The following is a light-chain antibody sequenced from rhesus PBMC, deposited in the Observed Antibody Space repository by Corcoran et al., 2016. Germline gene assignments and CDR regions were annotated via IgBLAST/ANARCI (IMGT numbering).Light chain of an antibody. CDR2: YAN. CDR3: QQGYTTPYN. J-gene: IGKJ2*01. Sequence: DIQMSQSPPSLSASVGDRVTITCRASQGINNYLNWSQEQPGNALKLLIYYANTLASGVSSMFSGSGSGTEYTLTISSLQPEDFATYYCQQGYTTPYNFGQGTKVEIK. V-gene: IGKV1-32*03. CDR1: QGINNY.